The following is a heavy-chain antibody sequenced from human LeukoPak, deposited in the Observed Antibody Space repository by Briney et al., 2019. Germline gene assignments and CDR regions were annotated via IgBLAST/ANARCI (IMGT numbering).Heavy chain of an antibody. V-gene: IGHV1-2*02. D-gene: IGHD3-10*01. CDR2: INPNSGGT. CDR3: ARDGEGVNAFDI. Sequence: ASVTETLKASGYTFTGNYMDWVRQAPGQGLEWMGWINPNSGGTNYAQKFQGRVNLTRDTSISTAYMELSRLRSDDTAVYYCARDGEGVNAFDIWGPGITVTVSS. J-gene: IGHJ3*02. CDR1: GYTFTGNY.